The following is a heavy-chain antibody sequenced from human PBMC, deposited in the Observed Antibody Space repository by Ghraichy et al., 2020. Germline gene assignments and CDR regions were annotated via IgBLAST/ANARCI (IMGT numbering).Heavy chain of an antibody. CDR3: VRDLFGGVIFGY. V-gene: IGHV3-74*01. CDR2: INNDGSST. Sequence: GGSLRLSCAASGFTFSNYWMHWVRHVPGKGLVWVSRINNDGSSTNYADSVKGRFTISRDNAQNTLHLQMNSLRAEDTAVYYCVRDLFGGVIFGYWGQGNLVTVSS. D-gene: IGHD3-16*01. J-gene: IGHJ4*02. CDR1: GFTFSNYW.